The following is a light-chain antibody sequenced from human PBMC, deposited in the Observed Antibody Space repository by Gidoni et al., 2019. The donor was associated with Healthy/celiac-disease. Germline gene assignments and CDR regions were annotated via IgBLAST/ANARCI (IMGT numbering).Light chain of an antibody. CDR2: DAS. CDR3: QQYDNQGIFT. J-gene: IGKJ3*01. V-gene: IGKV1-33*01. Sequence: DLQMTQSPSSLSASVGDRVTITCQASQDISNYLNWYQQKPGKAPKLLIYDASNLETGVPSRFSGSGSGTDFTFTISSLQPEDIATYYCQQYDNQGIFTFGPGTKVDIK. CDR1: QDISNY.